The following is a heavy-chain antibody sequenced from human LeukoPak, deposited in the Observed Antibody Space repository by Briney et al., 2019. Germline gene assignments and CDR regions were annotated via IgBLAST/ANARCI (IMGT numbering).Heavy chain of an antibody. CDR3: ARDRVRGNANPYFDY. CDR2: IYYGGST. D-gene: IGHD1-1*01. CDR1: GGSISSYY. J-gene: IGHJ4*02. V-gene: IGHV4-59*01. Sequence: PSETLSLTCTVSGGSISSYYWSWIRQPPGKGLEWIGYIYYGGSTNYNPSLKSRVTISVDTSKNQFSLKLSSVTAADTAVYYCARDRVRGNANPYFDYWGQGTLVTVSS.